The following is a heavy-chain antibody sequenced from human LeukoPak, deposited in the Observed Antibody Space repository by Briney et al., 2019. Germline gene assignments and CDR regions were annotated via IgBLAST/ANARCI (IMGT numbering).Heavy chain of an antibody. CDR1: GYTFTSYG. Sequence: ASVKVSCKASGYTFTSYGINWVRQAPGQGLEWMGWISAYNSNTHYAQKLQGRVTMTTDTSTSTAYMEVRSLRSDDTAVYYCARVGSSGWNLRSSFDYWGQGTLVTVSS. CDR3: ARVGSSGWNLRSSFDY. V-gene: IGHV1-18*01. CDR2: ISAYNSNT. J-gene: IGHJ4*02. D-gene: IGHD6-19*01.